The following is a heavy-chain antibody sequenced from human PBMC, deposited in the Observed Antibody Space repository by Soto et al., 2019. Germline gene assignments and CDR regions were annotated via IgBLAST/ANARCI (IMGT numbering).Heavy chain of an antibody. CDR2: IIPILGIA. Sequence: ASVKVSCKASGGTFISYTISWVRQAPGQGLEWMGRIIPILGIANYAQKFQGRVTITADKSTSTAYMELSSLRSEDPAVYYCARDLVVVPAAMPGNGAYYYMDVWGKGTTVTVSS. CDR1: GGTFISYT. J-gene: IGHJ6*03. V-gene: IGHV1-69*04. D-gene: IGHD2-2*01. CDR3: ARDLVVVPAAMPGNGAYYYMDV.